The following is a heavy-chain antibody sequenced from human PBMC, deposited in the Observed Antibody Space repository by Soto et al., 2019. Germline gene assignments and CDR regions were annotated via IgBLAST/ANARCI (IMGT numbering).Heavy chain of an antibody. Sequence: VQLVESGGGVVQPGRSLRLSCAASGFTFSDYAMHWVRQAPGKGLEWVAVVSHDGRNTHYADSAKGRVTISRDSSMNTGTLRTTSMTAEDTAIYYSARGGRQWLVTSDFNYWGQGALVTVSS. V-gene: IGHV3-30*03. D-gene: IGHD6-19*01. J-gene: IGHJ4*02. CDR2: VSHDGRNT. CDR3: ARGGRQWLVTSDFNY. CDR1: GFTFSDYA.